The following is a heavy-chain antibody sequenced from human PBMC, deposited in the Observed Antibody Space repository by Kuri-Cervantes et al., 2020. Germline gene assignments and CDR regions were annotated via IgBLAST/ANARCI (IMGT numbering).Heavy chain of an antibody. CDR2: ISGSGAYI. V-gene: IGHV3-21*06. CDR3: ASRVTVPGGLDV. CDR1: GFTFTNRT. D-gene: IGHD6-19*01. J-gene: IGHJ6*02. Sequence: GGSLRLSCAASGFTFTNRTMTWVRQAPGKGLEWVSSISGSGAYIFYADSVKGRFTISRDNAKNSLYLQMNSLRAEDTAVYYCASRVTVPGGLDVWGRGTTVTVSS.